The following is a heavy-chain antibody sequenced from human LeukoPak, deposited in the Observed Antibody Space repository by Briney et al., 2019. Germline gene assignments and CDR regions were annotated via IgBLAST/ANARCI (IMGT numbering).Heavy chain of an antibody. D-gene: IGHD2-15*01. CDR1: GYSISSGYY. CDR2: IYHSGST. J-gene: IGHJ5*02. Sequence: SETLSLTCAVSGYSISSGYYWGWIRQPPGKGLEWIGSIYHSGSTYYNPSLKSRVTISVDTSKNQFSLKLSSVTAADTAVYYCARAPREGYCSGGSCDKNWFDPWGQGTLVTVSS. V-gene: IGHV4-38-2*01. CDR3: ARAPREGYCSGGSCDKNWFDP.